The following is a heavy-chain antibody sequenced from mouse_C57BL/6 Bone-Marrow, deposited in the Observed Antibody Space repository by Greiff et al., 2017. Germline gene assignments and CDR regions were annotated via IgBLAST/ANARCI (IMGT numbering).Heavy chain of an antibody. CDR3: AREGYYYGSHWYFDV. V-gene: IGHV1-78*01. CDR2: IYPRAGST. J-gene: IGHJ1*03. CDR1: GYTFTDHT. Sequence: QVQLQQSDAELVKPGASVKISCKVSGYTFTDHTIHWMKQRPEQGLEWIGYIYPRAGSTKYNEKFKGKATLTADKSSSTAYMQLNSLTSEDSAVYFCAREGYYYGSHWYFDVWGTGTTVTVSS. D-gene: IGHD1-1*01.